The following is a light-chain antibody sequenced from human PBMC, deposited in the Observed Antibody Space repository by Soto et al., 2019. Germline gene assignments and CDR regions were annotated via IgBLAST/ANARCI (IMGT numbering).Light chain of an antibody. CDR2: EVS. Sequence: QSALTQPASVSGSPGQSITISCTGGSSDVGSYNRVSWYRQYPGKAPQLMIYEVSYRPSGVSNRFSGSKSGNTASLTIAGLRAEDAADYFCSSLATSAPWVIGGGTKVTVL. V-gene: IGLV2-14*02. J-gene: IGLJ3*02. CDR3: SSLATSAPWV. CDR1: SSDVGSYNR.